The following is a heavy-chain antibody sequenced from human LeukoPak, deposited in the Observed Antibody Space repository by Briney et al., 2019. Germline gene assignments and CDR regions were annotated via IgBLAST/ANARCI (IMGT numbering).Heavy chain of an antibody. Sequence: PSETLSLTCTVSGGSISSYYWSWIRQPPGKGLDWIGYIYYSGSTNYNPSLKSRVTISVDTSKNQFSLKLSSVTAADTAVYYCASLRRGSIDYWGQGTLVTVSS. CDR2: IYYSGST. J-gene: IGHJ4*02. CDR1: GGSISSYY. CDR3: ASLRRGSIDY. D-gene: IGHD4-17*01. V-gene: IGHV4-59*01.